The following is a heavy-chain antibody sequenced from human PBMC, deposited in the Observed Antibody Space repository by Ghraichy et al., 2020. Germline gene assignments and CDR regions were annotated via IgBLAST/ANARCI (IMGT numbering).Heavy chain of an antibody. Sequence: GGSLRLSCAASGFTFSNAWMSWVRQAPGKGLEWVGRIKSKTDGGTTDYAAPVKGRFTISRDDSKNTLYLQMNSLKTEDTAVYYCTTLPTLYCGGDCYDYYYYYYGMDVWGQGTTVTVSS. D-gene: IGHD2-21*02. CDR3: TTLPTLYCGGDCYDYYYYYYGMDV. CDR2: IKSKTDGGTT. V-gene: IGHV3-15*01. J-gene: IGHJ6*02. CDR1: GFTFSNAW.